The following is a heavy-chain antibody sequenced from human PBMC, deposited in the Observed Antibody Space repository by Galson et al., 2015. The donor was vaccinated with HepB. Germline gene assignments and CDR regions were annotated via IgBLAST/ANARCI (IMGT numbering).Heavy chain of an antibody. CDR1: GFTVSSNY. CDR3: AGADGRGVRDYYYGMDV. J-gene: IGHJ6*02. Sequence: SLRLSCAASGFTVSSNYMSWVRQAPGKGLEWVSVIYSGGSTYYADSVKGRFTISRDNSKNTLYLQMNSLRAEDTAVYYCAGADGRGVRDYYYGMDVWGQGTTVTVSS. CDR2: IYSGGST. D-gene: IGHD1-1*01. V-gene: IGHV3-53*01.